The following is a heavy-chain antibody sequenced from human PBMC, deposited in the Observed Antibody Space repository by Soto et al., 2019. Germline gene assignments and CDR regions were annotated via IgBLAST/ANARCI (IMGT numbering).Heavy chain of an antibody. D-gene: IGHD2-21*02. V-gene: IGHV3-23*01. CDR3: AKVSYCGGDCYPYYFDY. Sequence: LRLSCAASGFTFSSYAMSWVRQAPGKGLEWVSAISGSGGSTYYADSVKGRFTISRDNSKNTLYLQMNSLRAEDTAVYYCAKVSYCGGDCYPYYFDYWGQGTLVTVSS. CDR1: GFTFSSYA. CDR2: ISGSGGST. J-gene: IGHJ4*02.